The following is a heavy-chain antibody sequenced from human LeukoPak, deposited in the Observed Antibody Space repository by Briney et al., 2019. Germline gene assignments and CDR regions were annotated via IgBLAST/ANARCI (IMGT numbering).Heavy chain of an antibody. D-gene: IGHD6-19*01. CDR2: ISGSGSST. Sequence: GGSLRLSCAASGFTFSSYDMSWVRQAPGKGLEWVSGISGSGSSTYYADSVKGRFTISRDNSKSTLYLQMNSLRAEDTAVYYCAKGSKAVLFTRDHYMDVWGKGTTVTISS. CDR1: GFTFSSYD. J-gene: IGHJ6*03. CDR3: AKGSKAVLFTRDHYMDV. V-gene: IGHV3-23*01.